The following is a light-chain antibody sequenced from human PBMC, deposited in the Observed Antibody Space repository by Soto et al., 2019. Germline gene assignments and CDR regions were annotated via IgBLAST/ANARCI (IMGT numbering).Light chain of an antibody. CDR3: LQDFHFPLS. Sequence: AIQMTQSPSSLSASVGDRVTITCRASQGIGNDLAWYQQKPGKAPKLLIYAASTLQSGVPSRFSVNGSGTDFTLTISSLQPGDLASYYCLQDFHFPLSFGGGTKVEIK. CDR2: AAS. J-gene: IGKJ4*01. V-gene: IGKV1-6*02. CDR1: QGIGND.